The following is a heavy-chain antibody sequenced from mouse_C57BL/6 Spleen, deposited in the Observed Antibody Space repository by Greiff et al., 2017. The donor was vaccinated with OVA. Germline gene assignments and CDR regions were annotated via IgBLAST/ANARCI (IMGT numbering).Heavy chain of an antibody. J-gene: IGHJ3*01. CDR1: GYTFTSYT. CDR3: AIGIYNGYYPVDAY. D-gene: IGHD2-3*01. V-gene: IGHV1-4*01. Sequence: QVQLQQSGAELARPGASVKMSCKASGYTFTSYTMHWVKQRPGQGLEWIGYINPSSGYTKYNQKFKDKATLTADKSSSTAYMQLSSLTSEDSAVDYCAIGIYNGYYPVDAYWGQGTLVTVSA. CDR2: INPSSGYT.